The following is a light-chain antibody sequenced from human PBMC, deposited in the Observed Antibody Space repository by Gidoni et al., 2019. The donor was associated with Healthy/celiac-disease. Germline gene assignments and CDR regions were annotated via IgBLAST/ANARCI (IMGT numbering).Light chain of an antibody. J-gene: IGKJ2*01. CDR1: QSVSSSY. Sequence: GTLSLSPGERATLPCRASQSVSSSYLAWYQQKPGQAPRLLVYGASSRATGIPDRFSGSGSGTDFTLTISRLEPEDFAVYCWQQYGSSPYTFGQGTKLEIK. CDR3: QQYGSSPYT. V-gene: IGKV3-20*01. CDR2: GAS.